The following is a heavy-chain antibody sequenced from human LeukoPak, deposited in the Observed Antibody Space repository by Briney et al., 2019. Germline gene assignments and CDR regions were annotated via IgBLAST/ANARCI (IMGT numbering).Heavy chain of an antibody. CDR3: TRMGYSSSWYIY. CDR2: IRSKAYGGTT. D-gene: IGHD6-13*01. J-gene: IGHJ4*02. V-gene: IGHV3-49*04. Sequence: GSLRLSCTASGFTFGDYAMSWVRQAPGKGLEWVGFIRSKAYGGTTEYAASVKGRFTISRDDSKSIAYLQMNSLKTEDTAVYYCTRMGYSSSWYIYWGQGTLVTVSS. CDR1: GFTFGDYA.